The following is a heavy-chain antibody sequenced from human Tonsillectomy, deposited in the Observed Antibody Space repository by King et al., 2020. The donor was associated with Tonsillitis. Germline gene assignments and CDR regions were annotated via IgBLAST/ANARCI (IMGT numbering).Heavy chain of an antibody. V-gene: IGHV3-23*04. CDR1: GFTFRSYA. J-gene: IGHJ3*01. CDR2: ISGSGGST. CDR3: AKDKVATMPRDAFDF. D-gene: IGHD5-12*01. Sequence: GQLVQSGGGLVQPGGSLRLSCAASGFTFRSYAMSWVRQAPGKGLEWVSGISGSGGSTYSADSVKGRFTISRDNSKNTLFLQMNSLRVEDTAVYYCAKDKVATMPRDAFDFWGQGTMVTVSS.